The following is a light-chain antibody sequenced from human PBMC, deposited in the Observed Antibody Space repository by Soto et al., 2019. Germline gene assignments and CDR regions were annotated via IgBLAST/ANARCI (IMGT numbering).Light chain of an antibody. CDR3: AAWDESLTGWV. J-gene: IGLJ3*02. CDR2: RND. V-gene: IGLV1-47*01. Sequence: QSVLTQPASASGTPGQRVTISCSGSNSNIGDNNVYWYQQLPGTAPKLLVYRNDQRPSGVPDRFSGSKSGTSASLAISGLRSEDEADYYCAAWDESLTGWVFGGGTKLTVL. CDR1: NSNIGDNN.